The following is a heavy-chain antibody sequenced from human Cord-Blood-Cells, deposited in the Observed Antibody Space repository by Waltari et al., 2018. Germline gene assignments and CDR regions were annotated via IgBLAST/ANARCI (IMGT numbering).Heavy chain of an antibody. CDR2: IYYSGST. CDR3: ARARYCSGGSCYNWFDP. J-gene: IGHJ5*02. Sequence: QVQLQESGPGLVKPSETLSLTCTVSGGSISRYYWSWIRHPPGKGLEWIGYIYYSGSTNYNPSLKSRVTISVDTSKNQFSLKLSSVTAADTAVYYCARARYCSGGSCYNWFDPWGQGTLVTVSS. CDR1: GGSISRYY. D-gene: IGHD2-15*01. V-gene: IGHV4-59*01.